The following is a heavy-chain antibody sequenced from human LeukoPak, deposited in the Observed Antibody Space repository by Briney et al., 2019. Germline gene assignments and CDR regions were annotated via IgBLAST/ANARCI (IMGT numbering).Heavy chain of an antibody. CDR3: ARGFVAAAGDYNWFDP. J-gene: IGHJ5*02. V-gene: IGHV1-69*04. CDR2: IIPILGIA. CDR1: GGTFSSYA. D-gene: IGHD6-13*01. Sequence: SVKVSCKASGGTFSSYAISWVRQAPGQGLEWMGRIIPILGIANYAQKFQGRVTMTRNTSISTAYMELSSLRSEDTAVYYCARGFVAAAGDYNWFDPWGQGTLVTVSS.